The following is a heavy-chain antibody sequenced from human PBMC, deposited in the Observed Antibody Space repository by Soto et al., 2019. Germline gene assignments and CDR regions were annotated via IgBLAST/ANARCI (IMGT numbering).Heavy chain of an antibody. V-gene: IGHV3-74*01. CDR3: ARWIYLKYGWDV. CDR2: INTDGSTT. CDR1: EFTFNNYW. D-gene: IGHD3-16*02. J-gene: IGHJ6*02. Sequence: EVQLVESGGGLVQPGGSLRLSCAASEFTFNNYWMHWVRQVPGKGLEWVSRINTDGSTTNYADSVMGRFTISRDNADNTVYLQMNRLRAEDTAVYYCARWIYLKYGWDVWGQGATVTVSS.